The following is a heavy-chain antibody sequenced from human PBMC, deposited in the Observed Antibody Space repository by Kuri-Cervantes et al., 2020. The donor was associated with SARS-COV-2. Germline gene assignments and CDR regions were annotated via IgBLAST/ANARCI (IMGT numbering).Heavy chain of an antibody. CDR1: GFNFSRTD. Sequence: GESLKISCAASGFNFSRTDMNWVRQAPGKGLEWVSSISSSSTIYYADSVKGRFTISRDNAKNPLYLQMNSLRAEDTAVYYCARDLYDSSGYYNPHVFDYWGQGTLVTVSS. CDR2: ISSSSTI. J-gene: IGHJ4*02. CDR3: ARDLYDSSGYYNPHVFDY. D-gene: IGHD3-22*01. V-gene: IGHV3-69-1*01.